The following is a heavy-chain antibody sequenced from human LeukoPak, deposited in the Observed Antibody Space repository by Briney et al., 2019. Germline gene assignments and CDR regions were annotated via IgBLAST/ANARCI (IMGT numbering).Heavy chain of an antibody. CDR1: GDSISSYC. J-gene: IGHJ4*02. CDR3: LGQGVTAAGTFY. Sequence: SETLSLTCTMSGDSISSYCWTWIRQPAGKGLEWIGRTHTSGSTNYNPSLRSRVTMSADTSKNQFSLRLTSVTTADTAVYYCLGQGVTAAGTFYWGQGTLVTVSP. CDR2: THTSGST. V-gene: IGHV4-4*07. D-gene: IGHD6-13*01.